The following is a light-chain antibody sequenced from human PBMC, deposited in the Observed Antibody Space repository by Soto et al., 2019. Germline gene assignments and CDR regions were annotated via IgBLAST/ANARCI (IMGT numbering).Light chain of an antibody. CDR3: QQSYSTPWT. J-gene: IGKJ1*01. V-gene: IGKV1-39*01. Sequence: DIQMTQSPSSLSASVGDRVTITCRASQSISSYLNWYQQKPGKAPKLLIYAASSLQSRVPSRFGGSGSGTDFPLTISSLQPEDFATYYCQQSYSTPWTFGQGTKVEIK. CDR1: QSISSY. CDR2: AAS.